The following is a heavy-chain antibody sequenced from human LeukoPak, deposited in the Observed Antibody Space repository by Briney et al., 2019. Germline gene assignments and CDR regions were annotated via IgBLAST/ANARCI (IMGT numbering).Heavy chain of an antibody. CDR1: GGSFSGYY. D-gene: IGHD3-22*01. CDR3: ARDSPYDSSGYPGSYGMDV. Sequence: SETLSLTCAVYGGSFSGYYWSWIRQPPGKGLEWIGKINHSGSTNYNPSLKSRVTISVDTSKNQFSLKLSSVTAADTAVYYCARDSPYDSSGYPGSYGMDVWGQGTTVTVSS. V-gene: IGHV4-34*01. CDR2: INHSGST. J-gene: IGHJ6*02.